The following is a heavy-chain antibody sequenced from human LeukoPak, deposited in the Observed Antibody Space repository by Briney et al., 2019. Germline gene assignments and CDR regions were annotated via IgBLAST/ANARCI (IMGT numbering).Heavy chain of an antibody. J-gene: IGHJ4*02. CDR1: GFTFSSYW. V-gene: IGHV3-74*01. Sequence: GGSLRLSCAASGFTFSSYWMHWVRQAPGKGLVWVSRIKSDGTSTSNADSVRGRFTISRDNAKNTLYLQMNSLRAEDTAVYYCASGTTVTTFDYWGQGTLVTVSS. D-gene: IGHD4-17*01. CDR2: IKSDGTST. CDR3: ASGTTVTTFDY.